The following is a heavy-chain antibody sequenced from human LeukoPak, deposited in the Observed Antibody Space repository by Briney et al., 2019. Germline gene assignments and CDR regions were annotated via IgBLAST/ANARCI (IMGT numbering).Heavy chain of an antibody. CDR3: ARDRSPRIYYYYMDV. CDR1: RYTFTGYY. J-gene: IGHJ6*03. CDR2: INPKSGGT. V-gene: IGHV1-2*02. Sequence: GASVTASFKASRYTFTGYYMHWVRQAPGQELEGMGWINPKSGGTNYAQKFQGKVTMNRDTSISTAYMVLGRLRSDGTAVYYCARDRSPRIYYYYMDVWGKGTAVSVSS.